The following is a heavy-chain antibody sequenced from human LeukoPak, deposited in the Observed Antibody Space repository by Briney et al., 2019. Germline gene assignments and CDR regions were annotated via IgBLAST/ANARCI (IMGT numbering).Heavy chain of an antibody. V-gene: IGHV3-23*01. CDR3: AKDTRYFDWLSETY. CDR2: ISGSGGST. CDR1: GFTFSSYA. J-gene: IGHJ4*02. Sequence: GGSLGLSCAASGFTFSSYAMSWVRQAPGKGLEWVSAISGSGGSTYYADSVKGRFTISRDNSKNTLYLQMNSLRAEDTAVYYCAKDTRYFDWLSETYWGQGTLVTVSS. D-gene: IGHD3-9*01.